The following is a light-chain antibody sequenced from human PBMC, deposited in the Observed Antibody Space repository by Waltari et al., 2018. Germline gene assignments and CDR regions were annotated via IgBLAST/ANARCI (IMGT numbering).Light chain of an antibody. Sequence: QSALTQPPSASGSPGQSVTISCTGTSSDAGGYNYVSWYQQHPGNAPKLIIYEVSKRPSGVPDRFSGSKSGNTASLTVSGLQAEDEADYYCSSYAGSNNWVFGGGTKLTVL. CDR1: SSDAGGYNY. CDR2: EVS. V-gene: IGLV2-8*01. J-gene: IGLJ3*02. CDR3: SSYAGSNNWV.